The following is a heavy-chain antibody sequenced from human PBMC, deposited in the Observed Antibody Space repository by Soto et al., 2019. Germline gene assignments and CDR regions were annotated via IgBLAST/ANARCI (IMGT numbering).Heavy chain of an antibody. J-gene: IGHJ6*02. CDR1: GFTFSSYA. CDR3: ASLPSPYCSGGSCYSGYYYYGMDV. D-gene: IGHD2-15*01. CDR2: ISYDGSNK. Sequence: QVQLVESGGGVVQPGRSLRLSCAASGFTFSSYAMHWVRQAPGKGLEWVAVISYDGSNKYYADSVKGRFTISRDNSKNTLYLQMNSLRAEDTAVYYCASLPSPYCSGGSCYSGYYYYGMDVWGQGTXX. V-gene: IGHV3-30-3*01.